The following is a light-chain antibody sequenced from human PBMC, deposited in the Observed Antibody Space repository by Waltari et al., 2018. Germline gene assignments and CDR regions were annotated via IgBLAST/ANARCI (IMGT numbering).Light chain of an antibody. Sequence: EIVLTQSPGTLSLSPGDRATLSCRASQSVSSSYLAWYQQKPGQAPRVLLHGASNRATGIPDRFSGSGSGTDFTLTISRLEPEDFAVYYCQQYGSSPWTFGQGTKVEIK. J-gene: IGKJ1*01. CDR3: QQYGSSPWT. CDR1: QSVSSSY. V-gene: IGKV3-20*01. CDR2: GAS.